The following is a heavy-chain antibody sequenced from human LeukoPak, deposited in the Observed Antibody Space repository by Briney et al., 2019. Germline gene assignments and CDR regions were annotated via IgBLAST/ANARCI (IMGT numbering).Heavy chain of an antibody. CDR1: GFTFSSYA. CDR2: ISGSGGST. CDR3: ARVWRWLHYYYFDY. Sequence: GGSLRLSCAASGFTFSSYAMSWVRQAPGKGLEWVSAISGSGGSTYYADSVKGRFTISRDNSKNTLCLQMNSLRAEDTAVYYCARVWRWLHYYYFDYWGQGTLVTVSS. V-gene: IGHV3-23*01. D-gene: IGHD5-24*01. J-gene: IGHJ4*02.